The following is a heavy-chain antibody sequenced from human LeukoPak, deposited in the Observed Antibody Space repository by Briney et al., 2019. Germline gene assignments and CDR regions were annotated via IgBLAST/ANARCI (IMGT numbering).Heavy chain of an antibody. Sequence: GGSLRLSCAASGFTFSSFAMSWVRQAPGKGLQWVSAISGSGGSTYYADSVKGRFTISRDNSKNTLYLQMSSLRAEDTAVYYCAKPQRKFRYFDYWGQGTLVTVSS. V-gene: IGHV3-23*01. J-gene: IGHJ4*02. CDR2: ISGSGGST. D-gene: IGHD2-21*01. CDR1: GFTFSSFA. CDR3: AKPQRKFRYFDY.